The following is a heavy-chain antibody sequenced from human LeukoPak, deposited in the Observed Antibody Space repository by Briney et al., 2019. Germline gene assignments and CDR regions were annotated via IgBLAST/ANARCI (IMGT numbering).Heavy chain of an antibody. CDR3: ASTPRGYYDYVWGSYRSALFVDY. Sequence: PSGTLSLTCTVSGGSISSSSYYWGCIRQPPGKGLEWIRSIYYSGSTYYNPSIKSRVTISVDTSKNQCSLKLSSVTAADTAVYYCASTPRGYYDYVWGSYRSALFVDYWGQGTLVTVSS. CDR2: IYYSGST. J-gene: IGHJ4*02. CDR1: GGSISSSSYY. D-gene: IGHD3-16*02. V-gene: IGHV4-39*01.